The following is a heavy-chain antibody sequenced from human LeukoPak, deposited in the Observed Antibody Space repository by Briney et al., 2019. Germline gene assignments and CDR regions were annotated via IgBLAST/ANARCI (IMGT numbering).Heavy chain of an antibody. CDR3: ATPTSYSGSYYPHFDY. CDR2: FDPEDGET. D-gene: IGHD1-26*01. J-gene: IGHJ4*02. V-gene: IGHV1-24*01. Sequence: ASVKVSCKVSGYTLTELSMHWERQAPGKGLEWMGGFDPEDGETIYAQKFQGRVTMTEDTSTDTAYMELSSLRSEDTAVYYCATPTSYSGSYYPHFDYWGQGTLVTVSS. CDR1: GYTLTELS.